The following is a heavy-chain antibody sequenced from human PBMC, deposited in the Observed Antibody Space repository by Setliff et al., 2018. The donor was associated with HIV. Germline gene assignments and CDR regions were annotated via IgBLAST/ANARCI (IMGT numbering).Heavy chain of an antibody. J-gene: IGHJ4*02. CDR3: VTSSSWSSRLNF. CDR1: GGSITRTPYY. Sequence: PSETLSLTCTVSGGSITRTPYYWGWIRQPPGKGLEWIGSIHHSGTAYDNPSLKSRVTISVDPSKNQILLRLSSVTAADTAVYYCVTSSSWSSRLNFWGPGMLVTVSS. V-gene: IGHV4-39*01. D-gene: IGHD2-2*01. CDR2: IHHSGTA.